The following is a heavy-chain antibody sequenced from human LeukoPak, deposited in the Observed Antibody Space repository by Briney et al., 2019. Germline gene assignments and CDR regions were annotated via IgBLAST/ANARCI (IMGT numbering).Heavy chain of an antibody. Sequence: ASVKVSCKASGYTFTGYYMHWVRQAPGQGLEWMGWINPNSGGTNYAQKFQGWVTITRDTSASTAYMELSSLRSEDTAVYYCARAEMAAADAAFDYWGQGTLVTVSS. CDR3: ARAEMAAADAAFDY. CDR1: GYTFTGYY. V-gene: IGHV1-2*04. CDR2: INPNSGGT. D-gene: IGHD6-13*01. J-gene: IGHJ4*02.